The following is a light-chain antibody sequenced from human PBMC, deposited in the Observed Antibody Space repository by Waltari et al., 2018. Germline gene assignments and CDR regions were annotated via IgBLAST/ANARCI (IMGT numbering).Light chain of an antibody. Sequence: DIVMTQSPLSLPVTPGEPASISCRSSQSLLHSDGYKYLDWYLQKAGQSPQLLIYLGSNRASGVPDRFSGSGSGTDFTLKISRVEGEDVWVYYCMQALQTPWTFGQGTKVEIK. J-gene: IGKJ1*01. V-gene: IGKV2-28*01. CDR2: LGS. CDR3: MQALQTPWT. CDR1: QSLLHSDGYKY.